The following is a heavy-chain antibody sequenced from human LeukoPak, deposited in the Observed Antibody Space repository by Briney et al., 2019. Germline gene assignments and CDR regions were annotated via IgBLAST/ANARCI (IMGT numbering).Heavy chain of an antibody. CDR1: GGSVSSGSYY. V-gene: IGHV4-61*01. CDR3: ARAHILVIPPAKYDAFDI. CDR2: IYYSGST. Sequence: SETLSLTCTVSGGSVSSGSYYWSWIRQPPGKGLEWIGYIYYSGSTNYNPSLKSRVTISVDTSKNQFSLKLSSVTAADTAVYYCARAHILVIPPAKYDAFDIWGQGTMVTVSS. D-gene: IGHD2-2*01. J-gene: IGHJ3*02.